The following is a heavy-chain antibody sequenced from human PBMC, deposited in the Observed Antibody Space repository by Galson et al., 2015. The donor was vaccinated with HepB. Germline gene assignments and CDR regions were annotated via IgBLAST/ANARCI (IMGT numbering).Heavy chain of an antibody. V-gene: IGHV3-21*01. J-gene: IGHJ4*02. D-gene: IGHD6-13*01. Sequence: SLRLSCAASGFTFSSYSMNWVRQAPGKGLEWVSSISSSSSYIYYADSVKGRFTISRDNAKNSLYLQMNSLRAEDTAVYYCARDPPGRIAAAGYFDYWGQGTLVTVSS. CDR2: ISSSSSYI. CDR1: GFTFSSYS. CDR3: ARDPPGRIAAAGYFDY.